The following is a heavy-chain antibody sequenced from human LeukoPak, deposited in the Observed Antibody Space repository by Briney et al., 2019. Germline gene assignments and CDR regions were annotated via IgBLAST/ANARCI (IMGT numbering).Heavy chain of an antibody. Sequence: GGSLRLSCAASGFTFDDYAMHWVRQAPGKGLEWVSLITWDGGNTYYADSLKGRFTISRDNSKNSLYLQMNGLRAEDTALYYCAKSEKGSAFAHFDFWGQGTLVTVSS. J-gene: IGHJ4*02. CDR3: AKSEKGSAFAHFDF. V-gene: IGHV3-43D*03. D-gene: IGHD3-10*01. CDR1: GFTFDDYA. CDR2: ITWDGGNT.